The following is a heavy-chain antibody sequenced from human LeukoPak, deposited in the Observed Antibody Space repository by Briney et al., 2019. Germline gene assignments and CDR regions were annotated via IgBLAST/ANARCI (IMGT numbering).Heavy chain of an antibody. V-gene: IGHV1-18*01. CDR1: GYTFTSYG. CDR2: ISAYNGNT. CDR3: ARSFDDRSNWSYFDS. D-gene: IGHD6-13*01. J-gene: IGHJ4*02. Sequence: GASVKVSCKASGYTFTSYGISWVRQAPGQGLEWMGWISAYNGNTNYAQKLQGRVTMTTDTSTSTAYMELRSLRSDDTAVYYCARSFDDRSNWSYFDSWGQGTLVTVSS.